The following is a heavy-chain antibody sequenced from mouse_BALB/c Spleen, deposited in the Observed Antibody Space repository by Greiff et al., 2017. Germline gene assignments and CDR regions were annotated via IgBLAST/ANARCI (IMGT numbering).Heavy chain of an antibody. J-gene: IGHJ4*01. CDR1: GYSFTSYW. CDR3: TRGYYGDYYAMDY. V-gene: IGHV1-5*01. Sequence: EVQLQQSGTVLARPGASVKMSCKASGYSFTSYWMHWVKQRPGKGLEWIGVIYPGNSDTSYNQKFKGKAKLTAVTSASTAYMELSSLTNEDSAVYYGTRGYYGDYYAMDYWGQGTSVTVSA. CDR2: IYPGNSDT. D-gene: IGHD1-1*01.